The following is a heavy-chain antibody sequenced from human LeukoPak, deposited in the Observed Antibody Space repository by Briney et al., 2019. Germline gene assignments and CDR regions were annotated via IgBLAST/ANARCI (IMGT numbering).Heavy chain of an antibody. Sequence: GGSLRLSCAASGFTFTDAWMSWVRQAPGKGLEWVGRIKSNSAGGTTDYSAPVKGRFTLSSGDSTNMLYLQMSSLKSDDTGVYYCTPDSLFLELFPLLNYWGQGTLVIVSS. V-gene: IGHV3-15*01. CDR2: IKSNSAGGTT. D-gene: IGHD1-7*01. J-gene: IGHJ4*02. CDR1: GFTFTDAW. CDR3: TPDSLFLELFPLLNY.